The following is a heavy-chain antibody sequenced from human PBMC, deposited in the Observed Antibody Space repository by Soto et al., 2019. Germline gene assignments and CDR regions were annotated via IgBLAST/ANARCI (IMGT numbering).Heavy chain of an antibody. CDR1: GDTFSSYA. J-gene: IGHJ4*02. CDR2: IIPVYGTA. CDR3: ARDSRKYTYGGSFDY. D-gene: IGHD1-26*01. V-gene: IGHV1-69*01. Sequence: QVQLVQSGAEVKKPGSSVKVSCKASGDTFSSYALSWVRQAPGQGLEWMGGIIPVYGTANYAQKFQDRVTITADESTSTAYMELSSLRSEDTAVYYCARDSRKYTYGGSFDYWGQGTLVNVSS.